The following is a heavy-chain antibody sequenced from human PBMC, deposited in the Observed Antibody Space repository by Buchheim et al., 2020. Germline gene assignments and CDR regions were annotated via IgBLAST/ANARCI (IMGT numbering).Heavy chain of an antibody. D-gene: IGHD3-22*01. CDR3: AKDLGLVVINGFDY. Sequence: QLLESGGGSVQPGGSLRLSCVASGFTFSSYAMSWVRQAPGKGLEWVSGISTSGGSTHYADSVRGRVTISRGNSKNTVYLNVNSLRAEDTAIYYCAKDLGLVVINGFDYWGQGTL. CDR2: ISTSGGST. CDR1: GFTFSSYA. V-gene: IGHV3-23*01. J-gene: IGHJ4*02.